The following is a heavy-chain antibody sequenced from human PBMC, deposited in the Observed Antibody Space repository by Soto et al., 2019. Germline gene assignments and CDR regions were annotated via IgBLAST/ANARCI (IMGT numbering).Heavy chain of an antibody. CDR1: GFSVNSNY. CDR2: IYGGGST. CDR3: AREGAVAGTHRPLPLGY. Sequence: EVQLVETGGGLIQPGGSLRLSCAASGFSVNSNYMSWVRQAPGKGLEWVSVIYGGGSTYYADSVKGRFTIYRDNSKNKLYLQMNSLRAEDTAVYYCAREGAVAGTHRPLPLGYWGQGTLVTVSS. D-gene: IGHD6-19*01. V-gene: IGHV3-53*02. J-gene: IGHJ4*02.